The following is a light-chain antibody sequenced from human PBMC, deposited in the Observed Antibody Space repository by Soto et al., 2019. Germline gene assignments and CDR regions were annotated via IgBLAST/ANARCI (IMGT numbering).Light chain of an antibody. CDR2: GTS. CDR3: QQYESSPIT. CDR1: QSLSNFF. Sequence: ETVLTQSPATLSLSPGERATLSCRASQSLSNFFLAWYQQKPGQAPRLLIYGTSIRATGIPDRFSGSGSETDFTLTVNRLEPEDFAVYYCQQYESSPITFGQGTRLEIK. V-gene: IGKV3-20*01. J-gene: IGKJ5*01.